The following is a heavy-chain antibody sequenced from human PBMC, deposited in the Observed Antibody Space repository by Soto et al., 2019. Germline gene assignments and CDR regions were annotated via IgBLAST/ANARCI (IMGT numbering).Heavy chain of an antibody. D-gene: IGHD3-16*01. Sequence: GESLKISCKASGYDFNTHWIGWVRHMPGKGLQWMAIIYPSDSDTKYSPSFQGHVTISVDKSISTAYLHWSGLQASDSAKYYCSRLFTDAGFWDYLDYWGRGTLLTVS. V-gene: IGHV5-51*01. CDR2: IYPSDSDT. CDR1: GYDFNTHW. CDR3: SRLFTDAGFWDYLDY. J-gene: IGHJ4*02.